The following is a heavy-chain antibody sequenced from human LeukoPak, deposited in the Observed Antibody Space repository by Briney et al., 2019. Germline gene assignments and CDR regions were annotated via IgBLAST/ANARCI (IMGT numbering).Heavy chain of an antibody. CDR2: IIPIFGTA. D-gene: IGHD3-3*01. Sequence: SVKVSCKASGGTFSSYAISWVRQAPGQGLEWMGGIIPIFGTANYAQKFQGRVTITADESTSTAYMELSSLRSEDTAVYYCARETVKTPYYDFWSGYYTGVHPPEAPRRDYWYFGLWGRGTLSLSPQ. CDR1: GGTFSSYA. CDR3: ARETVKTPYYDFWSGYYTGVHPPEAPRRDYWYFGL. J-gene: IGHJ2*01. V-gene: IGHV1-69*13.